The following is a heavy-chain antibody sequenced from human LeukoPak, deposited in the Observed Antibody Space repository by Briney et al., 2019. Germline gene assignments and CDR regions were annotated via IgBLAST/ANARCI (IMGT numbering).Heavy chain of an antibody. CDR3: ARGIEQGHAFDI. V-gene: IGHV1-69*13. Sequence: SVKVSCKASGGTFSSYAISWVRQAPGQGLEWMGGIIPIFGTANYAQKFQGRVTITADESTSTAYMELSSLRSEDTAVYYCARGIEQGHAFDIWGQGTMVTVSS. CDR1: GGTFSSYA. D-gene: IGHD2/OR15-2a*01. CDR2: IIPIFGTA. J-gene: IGHJ3*02.